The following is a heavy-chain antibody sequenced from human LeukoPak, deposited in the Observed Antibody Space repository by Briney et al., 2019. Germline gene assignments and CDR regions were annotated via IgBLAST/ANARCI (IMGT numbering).Heavy chain of an antibody. CDR1: GYTFTENY. J-gene: IGHJ4*02. V-gene: IGHV1-2*02. CDR3: ARGKSGYSP. Sequence: ASVTVSCTVSGYTFTENYIHWVRQTPGRGVEWMGLINPHTGAANYTQNFQGRVTLTRDTSSSTAYMHLSSLRSDDTAVYYCARGKSGYSPWGQGTPVTVSS. CDR2: INPHTGAA. D-gene: IGHD3-22*01.